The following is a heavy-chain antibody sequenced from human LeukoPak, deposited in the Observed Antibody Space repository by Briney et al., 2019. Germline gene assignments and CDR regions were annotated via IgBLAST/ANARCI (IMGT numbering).Heavy chain of an antibody. V-gene: IGHV4-61*02. Sequence: SQTLSLTSTVSGVSISRGSYYWGWIRQPAGKELECIGRIYTSGSTNYNPSLKSRVTISVDTSKNQFSLKLSSVTAADTAVYYCARARYHDTTGYYSNDAFDMWGQGTMVTVYS. J-gene: IGHJ3*02. CDR1: GVSISRGSYY. CDR3: ARARYHDTTGYYSNDAFDM. D-gene: IGHD3-22*01. CDR2: IYTSGST.